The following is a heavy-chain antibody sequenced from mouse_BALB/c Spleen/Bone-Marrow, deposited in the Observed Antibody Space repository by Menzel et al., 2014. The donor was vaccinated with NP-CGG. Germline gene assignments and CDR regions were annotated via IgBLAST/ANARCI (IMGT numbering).Heavy chain of an antibody. CDR2: ILPGSGST. Sequence: QVQLQQSGTELMKPGASVKISCKATGYTLSSYWIEWVNQRPGHGLEWIGEILPGSGSTNYNEKFKGKATFTADTSSNAAYMQLSSLTSEDSAVYYCARRGHGFAWFAYWGQGTLVTVSA. CDR3: ARRGHGFAWFAY. CDR1: GYTLSSYW. V-gene: IGHV1-9*01. D-gene: IGHD1-2*01. J-gene: IGHJ3*01.